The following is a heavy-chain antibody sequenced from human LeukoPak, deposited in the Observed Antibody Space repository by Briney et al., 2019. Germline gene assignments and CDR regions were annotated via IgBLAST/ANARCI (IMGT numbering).Heavy chain of an antibody. Sequence: GGSLRPSCAASGFTFSSYWMSWVRQAPGKGLEWVANIKQDGSEKYYVDSVKGRFTISRDNAKNSLYLQMNSLRAEDTAVYYCARVQARITMIVVVNDGMDVWGQGTTVTVSS. CDR2: IKQDGSEK. CDR1: GFTFSSYW. D-gene: IGHD3-22*01. CDR3: ARVQARITMIVVVNDGMDV. V-gene: IGHV3-7*01. J-gene: IGHJ6*02.